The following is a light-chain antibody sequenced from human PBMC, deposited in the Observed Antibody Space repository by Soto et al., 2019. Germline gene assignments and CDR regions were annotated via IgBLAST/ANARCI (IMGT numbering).Light chain of an antibody. CDR3: QTWGTDFRV. Sequence: QLVLTQSPSASASLGASVKLTCILSSGHSSYAIAWHQQQPEKGPRYLMRLNSDGSHNKGDGIPDRFSGSSSGAERYLTISSLQSEDEADYYCQTWGTDFRVFGGGTKLTV. CDR1: SGHSSYA. CDR2: LNSDGSH. V-gene: IGLV4-69*02. J-gene: IGLJ2*01.